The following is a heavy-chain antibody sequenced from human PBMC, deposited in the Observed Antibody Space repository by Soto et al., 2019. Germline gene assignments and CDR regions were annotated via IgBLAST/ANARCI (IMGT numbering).Heavy chain of an antibody. CDR3: ARPDYXGSGSYYDRIYYYGMDV. CDR1: GYSFTIYW. V-gene: IGHV5-10-1*01. CDR2: IDPSDSYT. D-gene: IGHD3-10*01. Sequence: GESLKISCKGSGYSFTIYWISWVRQMPGKGLESMGRIDPSDSYTNYSPSFQGHVTISADKSISTAYLQWSSLKASDTAMYYCARPDYXGSGSYYDRIYYYGMDVWGPGTTVTVSS. J-gene: IGHJ6*02.